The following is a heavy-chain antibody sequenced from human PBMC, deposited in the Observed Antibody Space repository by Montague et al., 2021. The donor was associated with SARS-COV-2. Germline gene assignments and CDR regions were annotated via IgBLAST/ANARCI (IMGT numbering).Heavy chain of an antibody. CDR1: GFTFSSYE. Sequence: SLRLSCAASGFTFSSYEMNWVRQAPGKGLEWVSYISSSGSTIYYADSVKGRFTISRDNAKNSLYLQMNSLRAEDTAVYYCARGGTYYDFWSGYYNYYYGMDVWGQGITVTVPS. CDR3: ARGGTYYDFWSGYYNYYYGMDV. CDR2: ISSSGSTI. D-gene: IGHD3-3*01. V-gene: IGHV3-48*03. J-gene: IGHJ6*02.